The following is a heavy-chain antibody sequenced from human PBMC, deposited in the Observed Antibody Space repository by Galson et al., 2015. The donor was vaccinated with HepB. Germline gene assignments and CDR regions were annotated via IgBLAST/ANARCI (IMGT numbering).Heavy chain of an antibody. CDR3: ARSRQVVPAARAPNWFDP. CDR1: GYTFTSYA. J-gene: IGHJ5*02. CDR2: INAGNGNT. Sequence: QSGAEVKKPGASVKVSCKASGYTFTSYAMHWVRQAPGQRLEWMGWINAGNGNTKYSQKFQGRVTITRDTSASTAYMELSSLRSEDTAVYYCARSRQVVPAARAPNWFDPWGQGTLVTVSS. V-gene: IGHV1-3*01. D-gene: IGHD2-2*01.